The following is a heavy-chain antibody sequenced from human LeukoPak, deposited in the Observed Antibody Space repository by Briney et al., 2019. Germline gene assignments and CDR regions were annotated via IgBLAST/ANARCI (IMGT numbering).Heavy chain of an antibody. D-gene: IGHD7-27*01. CDR2: ISYDGSNK. CDR1: VFIFSSYG. Sequence: GGSLRLSCAASVFIFSSYGMHWVRQAPGKGLEGVAVISYDGSNKYYADSVKGRFTISRDNSKNTLYLQMNSLRAEDTAVYYCANHITGDDAFDIWGQGTMVTVSS. V-gene: IGHV3-30*18. CDR3: ANHITGDDAFDI. J-gene: IGHJ3*02.